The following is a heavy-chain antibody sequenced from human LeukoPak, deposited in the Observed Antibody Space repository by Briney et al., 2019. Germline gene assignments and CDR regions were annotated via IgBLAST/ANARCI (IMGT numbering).Heavy chain of an antibody. CDR3: AREGASFDY. CDR1: GYTFTGYY. J-gene: IGHJ4*02. D-gene: IGHD3-16*01. V-gene: IGHV1-2*02. Sequence: GESLKISCKASGYTFTGYYMHWVRQAPGQGLEWMGWINPNSGGTNYAQKFQGRVTMTRDTSTSTVYMELSSLRSEDTAVYYCAREGASFDYWGQGTLVTVSS. CDR2: INPNSGGT.